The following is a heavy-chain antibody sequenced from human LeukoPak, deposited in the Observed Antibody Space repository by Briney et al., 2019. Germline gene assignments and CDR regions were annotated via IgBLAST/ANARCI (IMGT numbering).Heavy chain of an antibody. CDR3: ARALDDSSGYDPLALGAFDI. V-gene: IGHV4-4*07. CDR1: GGSISSYY. Sequence: PSETLSLTCTVSGGSISSYYWSWLRQPAGKGLEWIGRIYTSGSTNYNPSLKSRVTMSVDTSKNQFSLKLSSVTAADTAVYYCARALDDSSGYDPLALGAFDIWGQGTMVTVSS. J-gene: IGHJ3*02. D-gene: IGHD3-22*01. CDR2: IYTSGST.